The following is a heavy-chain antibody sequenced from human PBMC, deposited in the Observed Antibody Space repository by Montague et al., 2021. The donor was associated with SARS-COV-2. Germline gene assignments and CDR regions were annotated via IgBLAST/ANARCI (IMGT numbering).Heavy chain of an antibody. D-gene: IGHD4-17*01. Sequence: SLRLSFAASGFTFDDYAMHWVRQAPGKGLEWVSGISWNSGSIGYADSVKGRFTISRDNAKNSLYLQMNSLRAEDTALYYCAKLSTDYGDYRNYFDYWGQGTLVTVSS. CDR3: AKLSTDYGDYRNYFDY. CDR1: GFTFDDYA. CDR2: ISWNSGSI. J-gene: IGHJ4*02. V-gene: IGHV3-9*01.